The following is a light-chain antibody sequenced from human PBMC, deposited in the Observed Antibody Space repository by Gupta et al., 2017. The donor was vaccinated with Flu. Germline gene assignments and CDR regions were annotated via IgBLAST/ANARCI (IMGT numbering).Light chain of an antibody. J-gene: IGKJ2*03. V-gene: IGKV3-15*01. CDR3: QQYNNGPYS. Sequence: VLTQSPATLSVSPGERATLSCRASQSVSSNLAWYQQKPGQAPRLLIYGASTRATGIPARFSGSGSGTEFTLTISSLQSEDFAVYYCQQYNNGPYSFGQGTKLEIK. CDR1: QSVSSN. CDR2: GAS.